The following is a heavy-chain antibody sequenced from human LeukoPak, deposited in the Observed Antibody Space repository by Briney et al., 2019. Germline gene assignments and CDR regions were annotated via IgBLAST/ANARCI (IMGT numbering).Heavy chain of an antibody. J-gene: IGHJ4*02. V-gene: IGHV4-59*01. CDR1: GGSISSYY. D-gene: IGHD3-3*01. Sequence: PSETLSLTCTVSGGSISSYYWGWIRQPPGKGLEWIGYIYYSGSTNYNPSLKSRVTISVDTSKNQFYLKLSSVTAADTAVYYCARVTYDFWSGCSFDYWGQGTLVTVSS. CDR3: ARVTYDFWSGCSFDY. CDR2: IYYSGST.